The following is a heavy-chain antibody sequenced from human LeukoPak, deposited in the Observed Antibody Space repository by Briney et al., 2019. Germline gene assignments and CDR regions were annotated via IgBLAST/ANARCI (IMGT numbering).Heavy chain of an antibody. V-gene: IGHV3-23*01. J-gene: IGHJ6*02. CDR2: ISGSGGST. Sequence: GGSLRLSCAASGFTFSSYAMSWVRQAPGKGLEWVSAISGSGGSTYYADSVKGRFTISRDNSKNTLYLQMNSLRAEDTAVYYCAKTAYYGSGSANYYYGMDVWGQGTTVTVSS. CDR1: GFTFSSYA. CDR3: AKTAYYGSGSANYYYGMDV. D-gene: IGHD3-10*01.